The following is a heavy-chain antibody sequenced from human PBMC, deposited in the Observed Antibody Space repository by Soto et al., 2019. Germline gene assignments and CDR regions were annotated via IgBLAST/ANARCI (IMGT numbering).Heavy chain of an antibody. CDR2: ISYDGSNK. D-gene: IGHD3-9*01. CDR1: GFTFSSYA. Sequence: LRLSCAASGFTFSSYAMHWVRQAPGKGLEWVAVISYDGSNKYYADSVKGRFTISRDNSKNTLYLQMNSLRAEDTAVYYCARDYSSRYDILTGLYWGQGTLVTVSS. CDR3: ARDYSSRYDILTGLY. J-gene: IGHJ4*02. V-gene: IGHV3-30-3*01.